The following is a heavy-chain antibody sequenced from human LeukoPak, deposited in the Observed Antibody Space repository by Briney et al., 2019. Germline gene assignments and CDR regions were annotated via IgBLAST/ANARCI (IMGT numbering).Heavy chain of an antibody. D-gene: IGHD2-2*01. CDR3: ARVARCTSCFDVDY. Sequence: SETLSLTCTVSGYSITSAYYWGWIRQPPGKGLEWIGSFFLKGSTYYNPSLKSRVTISVDTSKNQFSLTLSSVTAADTAVYYCARVARCTSCFDVDYWGQGALVTVSS. J-gene: IGHJ4*02. V-gene: IGHV4-38-2*02. CDR1: GYSITSAYY. CDR2: FFLKGST.